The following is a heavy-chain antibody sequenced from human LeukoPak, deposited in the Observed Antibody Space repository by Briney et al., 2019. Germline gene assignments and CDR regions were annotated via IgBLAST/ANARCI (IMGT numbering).Heavy chain of an antibody. Sequence: PSETLSLTCAVSGGSISSGGYSWSWIRQPAGKGLEWIGRISSTGRTDYNPSLTSRVTISIDTSKNQLSMQLNSVTAADTAVYYCAKGAGPPWFDPWGQGTLVTVSS. J-gene: IGHJ5*02. CDR3: AKGAGPPWFDP. D-gene: IGHD6-19*01. CDR1: GGSISSGGYS. V-gene: IGHV4-61*02. CDR2: ISSTGRT.